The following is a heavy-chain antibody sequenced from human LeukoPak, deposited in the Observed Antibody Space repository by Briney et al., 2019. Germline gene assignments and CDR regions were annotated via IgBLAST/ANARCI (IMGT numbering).Heavy chain of an antibody. Sequence: GASVKVSCKASGYTFTSYGISWVRQAPGQGLKWMGWISAYNGNTNYAQKLQGRVTMTTDTSTSTAYMELRSLRSDDTAVYYCARERFPNRAPNWFDPWGQGTLVTVSS. CDR3: ARERFPNRAPNWFDP. CDR2: ISAYNGNT. D-gene: IGHD3-10*01. V-gene: IGHV1-18*01. J-gene: IGHJ5*02. CDR1: GYTFTSYG.